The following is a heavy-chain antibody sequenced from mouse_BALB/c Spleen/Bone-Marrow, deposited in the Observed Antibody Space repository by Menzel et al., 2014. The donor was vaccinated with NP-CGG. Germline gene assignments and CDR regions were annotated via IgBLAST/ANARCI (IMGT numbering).Heavy chain of an antibody. J-gene: IGHJ2*01. CDR2: IRSKSNNYAT. CDR1: GFTFNTYA. D-gene: IGHD4-1*01. V-gene: IGHV10-1*02. CDR3: VRHWDFDY. Sequence: EVQGVESGGGLVQPKGSLKLSCAASGFTFNTYAMNWVRQAPGKGLEWVARIRSKSNNYATYYADSVKDRFTISRDDSQSMLYLQMNNLKTEDTAMYYCVRHWDFDYWGQGTTLTVSS.